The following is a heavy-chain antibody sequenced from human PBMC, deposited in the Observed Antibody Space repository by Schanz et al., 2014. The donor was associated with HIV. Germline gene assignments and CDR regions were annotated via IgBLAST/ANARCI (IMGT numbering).Heavy chain of an antibody. J-gene: IGHJ6*02. CDR1: GFTLSSYV. Sequence: VQMVESGGGLVQPGGSLRLSCVASGFTLSSYVMSWIRQAPGKGLEWVSAISGSGDITYYADSVKGRFTISRDNSKNTLYLQMNSLRAEDTAVYYCTKEVPPDVWGQGTTVTVSS. CDR3: TKEVPPDV. V-gene: IGHV3-23*04. CDR2: ISGSGDIT. D-gene: IGHD1-1*01.